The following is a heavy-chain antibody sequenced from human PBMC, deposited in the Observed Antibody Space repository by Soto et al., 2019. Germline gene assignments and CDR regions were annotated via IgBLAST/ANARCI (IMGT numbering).Heavy chain of an antibody. CDR1: GFTFSSYA. V-gene: IGHV3-23*01. CDR2: ISGSGGST. CDR3: AKDHYDSSGYYSDDYYYYGMDV. Sequence: EVQLLESGGGLVQPGGSLRLSCAASGFTFSSYAMSWVRQAPGKGLEWVSAISGSGGSTYYADSVKGRFTISRDNSKNALYLQMNSLRAEDTAVYYCAKDHYDSSGYYSDDYYYYGMDVWGQGTTVTVAS. J-gene: IGHJ6*02. D-gene: IGHD3-22*01.